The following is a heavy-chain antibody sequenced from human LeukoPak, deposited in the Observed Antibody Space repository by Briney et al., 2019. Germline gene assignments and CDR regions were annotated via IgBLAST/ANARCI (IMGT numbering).Heavy chain of an antibody. V-gene: IGHV3-23*01. Sequence: GGSLRLSCAASGFTFSSYAMTWVRQAPGKGLEWVSAISGSGGRTYYADSVKGRFTISRDNSKNTLYLQLSSLRAEDTAVYYCANAYYYDSRGYDPVDHWGQGTLVTVSS. J-gene: IGHJ4*02. CDR2: ISGSGGRT. D-gene: IGHD3-22*01. CDR3: ANAYYYDSRGYDPVDH. CDR1: GFTFSSYA.